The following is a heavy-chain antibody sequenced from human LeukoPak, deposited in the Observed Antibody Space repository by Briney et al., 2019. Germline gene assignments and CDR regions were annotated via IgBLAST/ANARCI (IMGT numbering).Heavy chain of an antibody. J-gene: IGHJ4*02. Sequence: PGGSLRLSCAASGFTFDDYGMSWVRQAPGKGLEWVSTISGSGGSTFYADSVKGRFTTSRDNSKNTLYLQMNSLRAEDTAVYYCAKTRGPSSTVAGTSYYFDYWGQGTLVTVSS. CDR3: AKTRGPSSTVAGTSYYFDY. D-gene: IGHD6-19*01. CDR2: ISGSGGST. CDR1: GFTFDDYG. V-gene: IGHV3-23*01.